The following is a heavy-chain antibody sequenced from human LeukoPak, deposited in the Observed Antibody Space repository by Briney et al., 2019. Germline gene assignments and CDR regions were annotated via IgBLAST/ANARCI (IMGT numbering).Heavy chain of an antibody. CDR2: INPNSGGT. CDR3: ASSLPQIAAAGTLNY. V-gene: IGHV1-2*02. D-gene: IGHD6-13*01. Sequence: ASVKVCCKASGYTFTGYYMHWVRQAPGQGLEWMGWINPNSGGTNYAQKFQGRVTMTRDTSISTAYMELSRLRSDDTAVYYCASSLPQIAAAGTLNYWGQGTLVTVSS. CDR1: GYTFTGYY. J-gene: IGHJ4*02.